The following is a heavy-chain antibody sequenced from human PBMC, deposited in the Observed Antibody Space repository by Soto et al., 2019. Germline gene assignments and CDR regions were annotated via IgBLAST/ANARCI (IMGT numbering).Heavy chain of an antibody. D-gene: IGHD6-19*01. CDR1: GFTFDSHG. CDR3: ARESGYTSRGYGSGGGTFDY. Sequence: QVQLVESGGGVVQPGKSLRLSCAASGFTFDSHGMHWVRQSPGKGLEWVAAISSHGSNTYYAVSVKGRFTISRDKSIQTLFLQKNTLRAAATGSYYSARESGYTSRGYGSGGGTFDYWGQGTLVTVSS. J-gene: IGHJ4*02. CDR2: ISSHGSNT. V-gene: IGHV3-30*03.